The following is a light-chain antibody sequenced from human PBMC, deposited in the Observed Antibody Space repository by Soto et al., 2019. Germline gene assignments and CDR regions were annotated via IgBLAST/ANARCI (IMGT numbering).Light chain of an antibody. Sequence: DLQMTQSPSTLSASVGDRITITCRASQSVSPWLAWYQQKPGKAPKLLIYDASNLESGVPSRFSGSGSGTQFTLTISSLQPDDFATYYCQQYNDFYSFCQGTMV. CDR2: DAS. J-gene: IGKJ2*01. V-gene: IGKV1-5*01. CDR3: QQYNDFYS. CDR1: QSVSPW.